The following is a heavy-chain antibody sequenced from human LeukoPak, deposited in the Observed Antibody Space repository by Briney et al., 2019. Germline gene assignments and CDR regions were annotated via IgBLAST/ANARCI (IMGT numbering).Heavy chain of an antibody. CDR2: IFHSGST. V-gene: IGHV4-4*02. J-gene: IGHJ4*02. CDR3: ARSDGSYSRIFDY. CDR1: SGSIFSSNW. D-gene: IGHD1-26*01. Sequence: SETLSLTCAVSSGSIFSSNWWSWVRQPPGKGLEWIGQIFHSGSTTYSPSLKSRVTISMDKSKNQFSLKLTSVTAADTAVYYCARSDGSYSRIFDYWGQGTLVTVSS.